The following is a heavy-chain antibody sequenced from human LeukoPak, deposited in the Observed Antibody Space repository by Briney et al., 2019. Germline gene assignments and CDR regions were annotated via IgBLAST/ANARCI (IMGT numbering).Heavy chain of an antibody. V-gene: IGHV4-59*01. J-gene: IGHJ4*02. CDR2: IYYSGST. Sequence: SETLSLTCTVSGGSMSSYYWSWIRQPPGKGLEWIGYIYYSGSTNYNPSLKSRVTISVDTSKNQFSLKLSSVTAADTAVYYCARVVRAAAGKGAFDYWGQGTLVTVSS. CDR3: ARVVRAAAGKGAFDY. D-gene: IGHD6-13*01. CDR1: GGSMSSYY.